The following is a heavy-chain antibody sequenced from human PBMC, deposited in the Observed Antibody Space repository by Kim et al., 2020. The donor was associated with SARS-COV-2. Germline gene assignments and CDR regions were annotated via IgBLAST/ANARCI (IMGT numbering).Heavy chain of an antibody. CDR3: AREDSSGWSDAFDI. V-gene: IGHV1-18*01. J-gene: IGHJ3*02. D-gene: IGHD6-19*01. Sequence: AQKLQGRVTMTTDTSTSTAYMELRSLRSDDTAVYYCAREDSSGWSDAFDIWGQGTMVTVSS.